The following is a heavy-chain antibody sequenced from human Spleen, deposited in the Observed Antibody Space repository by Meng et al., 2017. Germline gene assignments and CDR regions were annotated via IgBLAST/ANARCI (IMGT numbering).Heavy chain of an antibody. CDR1: GFSLSTSGVG. D-gene: IGHD3-3*01. V-gene: IGHV2-5*02. CDR2: IYWDDDK. J-gene: IGHJ4*02. CDR3: ARDLWSGYSYRLNS. Sequence: QLTLKEPGPSPVKPTQTLPLTCTFSGFSLSTSGVGVGLIRQPPGKALEWLALIYWDDDKRYSPSLRNRLTITKDTSKNQVVLTMTNMDPMDTATYYCARDLWSGYSYRLNSWGQGTLVTVSS.